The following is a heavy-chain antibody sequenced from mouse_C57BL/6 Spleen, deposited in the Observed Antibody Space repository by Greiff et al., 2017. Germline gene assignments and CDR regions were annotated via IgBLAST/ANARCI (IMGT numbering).Heavy chain of an antibody. CDR1: GYSITSGYY. D-gene: IGHD2-2*01. CDR3: ARFGWLRDAMDY. Sequence: EVKLVESGPGLVKPSQSLSLTCSVTGYSITSGYYWNWIRQFPGNKLEWIGYISYDGSNNYNPSLKNRISITRDTSKNQFFLKLNSVTTEDTATYYCARFGWLRDAMDYWGQGTSVTVSS. V-gene: IGHV3-6*01. J-gene: IGHJ4*01. CDR2: ISYDGSN.